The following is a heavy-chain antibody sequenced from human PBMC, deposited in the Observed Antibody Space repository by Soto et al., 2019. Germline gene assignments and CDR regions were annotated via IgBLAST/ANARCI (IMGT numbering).Heavy chain of an antibody. Sequence: EVQLLESGGGLVQPGGSLRLSCAASEFTFSSYAMSWVRQAPGKGLEWVSAISGSGGSTYYADSVKGRFTISRDNSKNTLYLQMNSLRAEDTAVYYCAKEISVYGSGSYYPYTDYWGQGTLVTVSS. D-gene: IGHD3-10*01. CDR1: EFTFSSYA. V-gene: IGHV3-23*01. CDR2: ISGSGGST. CDR3: AKEISVYGSGSYYPYTDY. J-gene: IGHJ4*02.